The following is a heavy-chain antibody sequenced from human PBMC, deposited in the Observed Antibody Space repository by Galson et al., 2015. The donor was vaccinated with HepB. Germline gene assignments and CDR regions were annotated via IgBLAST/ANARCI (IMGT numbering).Heavy chain of an antibody. CDR1: GGTFSSYA. J-gene: IGHJ2*01. CDR2: IIPIFGTA. Sequence: SVKVSCKASGGTFSSYAISWVRQAPGQGLEWMGGIIPIFGTANYAQKFQGRVTITADKSTSTAYMELSSLRSEDTAVYYCARNYYGSGSYYSNYWYFDLWGRGTLVTVSS. CDR3: ARNYYGSGSYYSNYWYFDL. D-gene: IGHD3-10*01. V-gene: IGHV1-69*06.